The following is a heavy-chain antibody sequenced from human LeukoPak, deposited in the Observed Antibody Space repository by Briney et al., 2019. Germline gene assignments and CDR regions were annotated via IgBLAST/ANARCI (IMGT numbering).Heavy chain of an antibody. CDR1: GFTFSNAW. V-gene: IGHV3-33*08. J-gene: IGHJ4*02. CDR3: GRDPLGIRMLSLGIDY. D-gene: IGHD3-16*02. Sequence: TGGSLRLSCAASGFTFSNAWMSWVRQAPGKGLEWVAVIWYDGSNKYYADSVKGRFTISRDNYKNTLYLQMNSLRAEDTAVYYCGRDPLGIRMLSLGIDYWGQGTLVTVSS. CDR2: IWYDGSNK.